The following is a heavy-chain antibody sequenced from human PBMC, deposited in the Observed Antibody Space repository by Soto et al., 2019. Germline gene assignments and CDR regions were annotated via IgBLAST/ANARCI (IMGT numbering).Heavy chain of an antibody. CDR3: AKGSMAVAGTYDGDY. Sequence: EVQLLESGGGLVQPGGSLRLSCAASGFIFSNYAMSWVRQAPGKGLEWVSSISGSGVSTYYGDSVKGRFTISRDNSKNTLYLQMNSLGPEDTAVYYCAKGSMAVAGTYDGDYWGQGTLVTVSS. CDR2: ISGSGVST. CDR1: GFIFSNYA. D-gene: IGHD6-19*01. J-gene: IGHJ4*02. V-gene: IGHV3-23*01.